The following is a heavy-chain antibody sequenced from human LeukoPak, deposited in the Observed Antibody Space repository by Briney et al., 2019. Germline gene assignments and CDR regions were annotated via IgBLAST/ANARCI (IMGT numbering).Heavy chain of an antibody. CDR2: IYYSGST. V-gene: IGHV4-39*07. D-gene: IGHD2-21*01. J-gene: IGHJ4*02. CDR1: GGSISSSNYY. CDR3: ARGVVIAPQTFDY. Sequence: RPSETLPLTCTVSGGSISSSNYYWGWIRQPPGKGLEWIGSIYYSGSTYYNPSLKSRVIISVDTSQNQFSLKLSSVTAADTAVYYCARGVVIAPQTFDYWGQGTLVTVSS.